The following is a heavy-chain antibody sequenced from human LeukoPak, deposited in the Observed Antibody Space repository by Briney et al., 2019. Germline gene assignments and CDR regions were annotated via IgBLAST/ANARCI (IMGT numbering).Heavy chain of an antibody. V-gene: IGHV3-15*01. CDR1: GFIFSDYY. D-gene: IGHD6-19*01. CDR3: TTDPPPYSSDRTFDY. CDR2: IKSKTDGGTT. J-gene: IGHJ4*02. Sequence: GGSLRLSCAASGFIFSDYYMSWIRQAPGKGLEWVGRIKSKTDGGTTDYAAPVKGRFTISRDDSKNTLYLQMNSLKTEDTAVYYCTTDPPPYSSDRTFDYWGQGTLVTVSS.